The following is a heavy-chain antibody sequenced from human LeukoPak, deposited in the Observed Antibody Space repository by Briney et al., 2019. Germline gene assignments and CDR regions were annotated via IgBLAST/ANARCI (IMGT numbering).Heavy chain of an antibody. CDR2: INGGGGST. CDR1: GFPLQNYA. D-gene: IGHD3-3*01. CDR3: AIVTRSYQASFDV. V-gene: IGHV3-23*01. J-gene: IGHJ3*01. Sequence: ESLTLSCAATGFPLQNYAMSWVRQAPGEGMEWDSSINGGGGSTYYADSVKGRFTISRENSKNTLYLQVNSLRAEDTETYYCAIVTRSYQASFDVWGHGTMITVSS.